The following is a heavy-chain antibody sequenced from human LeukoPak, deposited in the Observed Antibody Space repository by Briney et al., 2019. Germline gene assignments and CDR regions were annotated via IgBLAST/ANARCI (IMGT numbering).Heavy chain of an antibody. CDR1: GYTFTGYY. CDR2: INPNSGGA. V-gene: IGHV1-2*02. CDR3: STTWTDYYGMDV. Sequence: ASVKVSCKASGYTFTGYYMHWVRQAPGQGLEWMGWINPNSGGANYAQKFQGRVTMTRDTSISTAYMELSRLRSDDTAVYYCSTTWTDYYGMDVWGQGTTVTVSS. D-gene: IGHD4-4*01. J-gene: IGHJ6*02.